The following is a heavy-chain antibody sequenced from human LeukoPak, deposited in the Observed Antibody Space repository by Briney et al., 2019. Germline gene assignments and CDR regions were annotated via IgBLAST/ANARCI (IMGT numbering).Heavy chain of an antibody. J-gene: IGHJ4*02. CDR1: GFTFSSYA. D-gene: IGHD2-21*01. CDR2: MSTSGGST. Sequence: GGSLRLSCAASGFTFSSYAMSWVRQAPGKGLEWVSAMSTSGGSTYYADSVKGRFTISRDNSKNTVFLQMDSLRAEDTALYYCAKDVIASGPRVFDRWGQGTLVTVSS. CDR3: AKDVIASGPRVFDR. V-gene: IGHV3-23*01.